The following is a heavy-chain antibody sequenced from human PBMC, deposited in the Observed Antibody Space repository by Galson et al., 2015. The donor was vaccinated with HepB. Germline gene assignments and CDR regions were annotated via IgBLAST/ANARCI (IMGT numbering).Heavy chain of an antibody. CDR3: ARDLDSSGWRDAFDI. D-gene: IGHD6-19*01. CDR1: GDSVSSNSAA. J-gene: IGHJ3*02. Sequence: CAISGDSVSSNSAAWNWIRQSPSRGLEWLGRTYYRSKWYNDYAVSVKSRITINPDTSKNQLSLQLDSVTPEDTAVYYCARDLDSSGWRDAFDIWGQGTMATVSS. V-gene: IGHV6-1*01. CDR2: TYYRSKWYN.